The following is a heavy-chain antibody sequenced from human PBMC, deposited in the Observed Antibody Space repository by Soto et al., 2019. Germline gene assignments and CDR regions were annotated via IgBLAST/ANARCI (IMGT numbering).Heavy chain of an antibody. CDR1: GGSISSSSYY. CDR2: IYYSGST. V-gene: IGHV4-39*02. D-gene: IGHD2-21*02. J-gene: IGHJ6*02. Sequence: SETLSLTCTVSGGSISSSSYYWGWIRQPPGKGLEWIGSIYYSGSTYYNPSLKSRVTISVDTSKNQFSLKLSSVTAADTAVYYCARENLAYCGGDCGYYGMDVWGQGTTVTVSS. CDR3: ARENLAYCGGDCGYYGMDV.